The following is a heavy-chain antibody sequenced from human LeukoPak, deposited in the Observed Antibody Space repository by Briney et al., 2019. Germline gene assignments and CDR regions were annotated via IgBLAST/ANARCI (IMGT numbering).Heavy chain of an antibody. CDR2: ISGSGGST. CDR1: GFTFSSYA. J-gene: IGHJ4*02. CDR3: AKDQALWFGELLIPDY. Sequence: SGGSLRLSCAASGFTFSSYAMSWVRQAPGKGLEWVSAISGSGGSTYYADSVKGRFTISRDNSKNTLYLQMNSLRAEDTAVYYCAKDQALWFGELLIPDYWGQGTLVTVSS. V-gene: IGHV3-23*01. D-gene: IGHD3-10*01.